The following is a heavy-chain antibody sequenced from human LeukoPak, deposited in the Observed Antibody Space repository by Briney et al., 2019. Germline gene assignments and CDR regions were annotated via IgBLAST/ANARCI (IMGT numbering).Heavy chain of an antibody. CDR2: ISAYNGNT. D-gene: IGHD3-16*01. Sequence: ASVKVSCKASGYTFTSYGISWVRQAPGQGLEWMGWISAYNGNTNYAQKLQGRVTMTTDTSTSTAYMELRSLRSDDTAVYYCARDPADSTTGGFDYWGQGTLATVSS. CDR3: ARDPADSTTGGFDY. V-gene: IGHV1-18*01. CDR1: GYTFTSYG. J-gene: IGHJ4*02.